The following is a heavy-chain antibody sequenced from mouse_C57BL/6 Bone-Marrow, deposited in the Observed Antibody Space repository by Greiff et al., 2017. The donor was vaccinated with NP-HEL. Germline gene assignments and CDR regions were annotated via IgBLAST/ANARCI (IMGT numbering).Heavy chain of an antibody. D-gene: IGHD2-12*01. CDR3: ARSRSQLVDY. Sequence: VQLQQPGAELVRPGTSVKLSCKASGYTFTSYWMHWVKQRPGQGLEWIGVIDPSDSYTNYNQKFKGKATLTVDTSSSTAYMQLSSLTSEDSAVYYCARSRSQLVDYWGQGTTLTVSS. J-gene: IGHJ2*01. CDR1: GYTFTSYW. CDR2: IDPSDSYT. V-gene: IGHV1-59*01.